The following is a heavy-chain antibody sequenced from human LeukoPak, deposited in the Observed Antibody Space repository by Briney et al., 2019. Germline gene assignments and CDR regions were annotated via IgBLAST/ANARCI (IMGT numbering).Heavy chain of an antibody. CDR3: AREAYCGGDCYHPPGAFDI. CDR1: GGSISSYY. J-gene: IGHJ3*02. V-gene: IGHV4-59*01. Sequence: SETLSLTCTVSGGSISSYYWSWIRQPPGKGLEWIGYIYYSGSTNYNPSLKSRVTIPVDTSKNQFSLKLSSVTAADTAVYYCAREAYCGGDCYHPPGAFDIWGQGTMVTVSS. CDR2: IYYSGST. D-gene: IGHD2-21*02.